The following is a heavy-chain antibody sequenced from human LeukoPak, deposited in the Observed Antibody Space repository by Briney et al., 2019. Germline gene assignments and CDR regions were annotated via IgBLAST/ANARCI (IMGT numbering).Heavy chain of an antibody. CDR3: AREGGRGDYSGYYFDY. Sequence: PSETLSLTCTVSGGSISSSSYYWGWIRQPPGKGLEWIGSIYYSGSTYYNPSLKSRVTISVDTSKNQFSLKLSSVTAADTAVYYCAREGGRGDYSGYYFDYWGQGTLVTVSS. J-gene: IGHJ4*02. D-gene: IGHD4-17*01. CDR1: GGSISSSSYY. V-gene: IGHV4-39*07. CDR2: IYYSGST.